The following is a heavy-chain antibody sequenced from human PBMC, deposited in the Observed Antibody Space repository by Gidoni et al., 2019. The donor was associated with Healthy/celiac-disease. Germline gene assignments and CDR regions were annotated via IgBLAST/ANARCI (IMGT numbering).Heavy chain of an antibody. CDR3: ARLLWFGELLNPPDY. Sequence: QVQLVQSVAEVKKPGASVKVSCTASGYTFTSYGISWVRQAPGQGLEWMGWISAYNGNTNYAQKLQGRVTMTTDTSTSTAYMELRSLRSDDTAVYYCARLLWFGELLNPPDYWGQGTLVTVSS. CDR2: ISAYNGNT. V-gene: IGHV1-18*01. CDR1: GYTFTSYG. D-gene: IGHD3-10*01. J-gene: IGHJ4*02.